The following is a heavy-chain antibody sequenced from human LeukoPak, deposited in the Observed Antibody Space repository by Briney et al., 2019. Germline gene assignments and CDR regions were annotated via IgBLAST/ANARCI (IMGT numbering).Heavy chain of an antibody. CDR1: GYTFTGYY. CDR2: INPNSGGT. Sequence: ASVKVSCKASGYTFTGYYMHWVRQAPGQGLEWVGWINPNSGGTNYAQKFQGRVTMTRDTSISTAYMELSRLRCDLTAVYYCVFDYYDSSGYCKACLPYWGQGTLVTVSS. V-gene: IGHV1-2*02. CDR3: VFDYYDSSGYCKACLPY. D-gene: IGHD3-22*01. J-gene: IGHJ4*02.